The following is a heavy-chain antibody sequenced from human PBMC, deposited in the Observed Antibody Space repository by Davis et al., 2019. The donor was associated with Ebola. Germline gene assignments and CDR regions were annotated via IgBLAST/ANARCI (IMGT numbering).Heavy chain of an antibody. J-gene: IGHJ4*02. CDR1: GDTFTTYT. CDR2: INAGNRNT. CDR3: ARGYDYAWGSFHLDS. V-gene: IGHV1-3*01. D-gene: IGHD3-16*01. Sequence: AVSVKVSCKASGDTFTTYTIHWVRQAPGQGLEWLGWINAGNRNTHFSQKFQDRLTFTTDASASTAYMALGSLESEDTALYFCARGYDYAWGSFHLDSWGQGTQVTVSS.